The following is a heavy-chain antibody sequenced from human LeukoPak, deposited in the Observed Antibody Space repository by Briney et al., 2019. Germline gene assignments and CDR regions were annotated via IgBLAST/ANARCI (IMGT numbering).Heavy chain of an antibody. V-gene: IGHV3-64*01. J-gene: IGHJ4*02. D-gene: IGHD3-22*01. CDR2: ISSNGGST. Sequence: PGGSLRLSCAASGFTFSSYAMHWVRQAPGKGLEYVSAISSNGGSTYYANSVKGRFTISRDNSKNTLYLQMGSLRAEDMAVYYCARGGPDYYDSSGYYEFDYWGQGTLVTVSS. CDR1: GFTFSSYA. CDR3: ARGGPDYYDSSGYYEFDY.